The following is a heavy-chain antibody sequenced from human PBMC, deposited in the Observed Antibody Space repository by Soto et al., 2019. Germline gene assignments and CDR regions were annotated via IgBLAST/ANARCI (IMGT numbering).Heavy chain of an antibody. CDR3: TRGSTVVTLAYFDS. D-gene: IGHD2-21*02. Sequence: QVQLVQSGAEVKKPGASVKVSCKASGYTVTRHYMHWVRQAPGQGLEWMGIIDPSGGSTTYAQKFQDRVHMPRDMSTRTVYLELSSLRSDDTAIYYCTRGSTVVTLAYFDSWGQGTLVTVSS. CDR2: IDPSGGST. V-gene: IGHV1-46*03. J-gene: IGHJ4*02. CDR1: GYTVTRHY.